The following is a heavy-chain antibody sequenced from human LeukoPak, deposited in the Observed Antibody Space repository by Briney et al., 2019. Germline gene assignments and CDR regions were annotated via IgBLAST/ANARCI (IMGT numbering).Heavy chain of an antibody. CDR1: GFTFDDYA. J-gene: IGHJ4*02. V-gene: IGHV3-43*02. Sequence: GGSLRLSCAASGFTFDDYAMHWVRQAPGKGLEWVSLIRGDGGSTYYADSVKGRFTISRDNSKNSLYLQMNSLRAEDTAVYYCARGGWYDYWGQGTLVTVSS. CDR3: ARGGWYDY. CDR2: IRGDGGST. D-gene: IGHD6-19*01.